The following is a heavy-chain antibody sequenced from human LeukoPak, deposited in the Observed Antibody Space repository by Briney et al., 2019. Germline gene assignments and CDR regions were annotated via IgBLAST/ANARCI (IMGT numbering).Heavy chain of an antibody. CDR1: GYTFTSYG. J-gene: IGHJ5*02. D-gene: IGHD3-3*01. V-gene: IGHV1-18*01. CDR2: ISAYNGNT. CDR3: ARHLLTHYYDFWTAPGFDP. Sequence: ASVKVSCKASGYTFTSYGISWVRQAPGQGLEWMGWISAYNGNTNYAQKLQGRVTMTTDTSTSTAYMELRSLRSDDTAVYYCARHLLTHYYDFWTAPGFDPWGQGTLVTVSS.